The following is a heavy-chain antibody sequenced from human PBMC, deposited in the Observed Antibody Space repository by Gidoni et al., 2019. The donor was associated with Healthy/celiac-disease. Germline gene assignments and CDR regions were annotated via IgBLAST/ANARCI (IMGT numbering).Heavy chain of an antibody. Sequence: QVQLVESGGGVVQPGRSLRLSCAASGFTFSSYAMHWVRQAPGKGLEWVAVISYDGSNKYYADSVKGRFTISRDNSKNTLYLHMNSLRAEDTAVYYCARSLTTYYFDSSGYQHTLYGMDVWGQGTTVTVSS. J-gene: IGHJ6*02. D-gene: IGHD3-22*01. V-gene: IGHV3-30*04. CDR1: GFTFSSYA. CDR2: ISYDGSNK. CDR3: ARSLTTYYFDSSGYQHTLYGMDV.